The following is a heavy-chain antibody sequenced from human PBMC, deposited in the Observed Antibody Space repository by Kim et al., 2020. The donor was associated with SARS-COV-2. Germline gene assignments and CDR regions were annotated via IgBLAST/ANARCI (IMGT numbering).Heavy chain of an antibody. D-gene: IGHD2-2*01. CDR3: AREWGRGSSTSCYYFDY. J-gene: IGHJ4*02. V-gene: IGHV4-31*03. CDR1: GGSISSGGYY. Sequence: SETLSLTCTVSGGSISSGGYYWSWIRQHPGKGLEWIGYIYYSGSTYYNPSLKSRVTISVDTSKNQFSLKLSSVTAADTAVYYCAREWGRGSSTSCYYFDYWGQGTLVTVSS. CDR2: IYYSGST.